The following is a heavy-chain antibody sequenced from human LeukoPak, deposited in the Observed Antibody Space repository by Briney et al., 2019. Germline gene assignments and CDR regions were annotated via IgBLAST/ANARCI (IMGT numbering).Heavy chain of an antibody. V-gene: IGHV5-51*01. CDR2: ISPDDSEI. Sequence: GESLKISCKGSGYSFTTYWIAWVRQMPGRGLEWMGIISPDDSEIRYSPSFRGQVTISADKSTSTAYLQWSRLRGSDTAIYYCARHEGSGSYYSYWGQGTLVTVSS. D-gene: IGHD1-26*01. J-gene: IGHJ4*02. CDR3: ARHEGSGSYYSY. CDR1: GYSFTTYW.